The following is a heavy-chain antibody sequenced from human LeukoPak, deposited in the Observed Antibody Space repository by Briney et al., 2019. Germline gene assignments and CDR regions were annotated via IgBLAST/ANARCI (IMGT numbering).Heavy chain of an antibody. D-gene: IGHD6-19*01. Sequence: GESLKISCKGSGYSFTSYWIGWVRQMPGKGLEWMGIIYPGDSDTRYSPSFQGQVTISADKSISTTYLQWSSLKASDTAMYYCAGHEAVAGPGDAFDIWGQGTMVTVSS. CDR1: GYSFTSYW. V-gene: IGHV5-51*01. CDR3: AGHEAVAGPGDAFDI. J-gene: IGHJ3*02. CDR2: IYPGDSDT.